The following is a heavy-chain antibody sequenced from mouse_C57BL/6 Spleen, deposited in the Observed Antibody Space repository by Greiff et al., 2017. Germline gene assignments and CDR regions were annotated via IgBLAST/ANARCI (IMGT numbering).Heavy chain of an antibody. Sequence: QVQLQQPGAELVMPGASVKLSCKASGYTFTSYWMHWVKQRPGQGLEWIGEIDPSDSYTNYNQKFKGKSTLTVDKSSSTAYMQLSNLTSEDSAVYYCARSTSSPFAYWGQGTLVTVSA. CDR3: ARSTSSPFAY. D-gene: IGHD1-1*01. CDR2: IDPSDSYT. J-gene: IGHJ3*01. V-gene: IGHV1-69*01. CDR1: GYTFTSYW.